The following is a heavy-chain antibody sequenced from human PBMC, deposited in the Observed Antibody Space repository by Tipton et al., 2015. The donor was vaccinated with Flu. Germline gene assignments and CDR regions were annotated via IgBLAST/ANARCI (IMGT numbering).Heavy chain of an antibody. J-gene: IGHJ2*01. CDR1: GGSFSEYN. Sequence: TLSLTCAVYGGSFSEYNWGWMRQSPGTGLEWIGEIRPSGSTNYSPSLRSRVTMSEDTSKNQFSLRLNSVTAADTAVYYCARLPRYSSGWGRYFDLWGRGTLVTVSS. CDR3: ARLPRYSSGWGRYFDL. D-gene: IGHD6-19*01. V-gene: IGHV4-34*01. CDR2: IRPSGST.